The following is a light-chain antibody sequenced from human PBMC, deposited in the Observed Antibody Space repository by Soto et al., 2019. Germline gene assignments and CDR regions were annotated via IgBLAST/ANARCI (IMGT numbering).Light chain of an antibody. V-gene: IGKV3-20*01. CDR2: GAS. J-gene: IGKJ2*01. CDR1: QSVSSRY. Sequence: EIVLTQSPATLSLSPGERATLSCGASQSVSSRYLAWYHQKSGQAPRLLIYGASSRATGIPDRFSGSGSGTDFTLTISRLEPEDFGVYYCQQFGSSIPHTFGQGTKLEIK. CDR3: QQFGSSIPHT.